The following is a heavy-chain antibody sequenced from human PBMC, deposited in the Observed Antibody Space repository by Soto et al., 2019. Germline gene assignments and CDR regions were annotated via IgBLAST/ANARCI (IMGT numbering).Heavy chain of an antibody. CDR1: GFTVNSNY. CDR3: ARESYYGSALGAFDI. D-gene: IGHD3-10*01. CDR2: IYSGGST. V-gene: IGHV3-66*01. J-gene: IGHJ3*02. Sequence: GGSLRLSCAASGFTVNSNYMSWVRQAPGKGLEWVSVIYSGGSTYYADSVKGRFTISRDNSKNTLYLQMNSLRAEDTAVYYCARESYYGSALGAFDIWGQGTMVTVSS.